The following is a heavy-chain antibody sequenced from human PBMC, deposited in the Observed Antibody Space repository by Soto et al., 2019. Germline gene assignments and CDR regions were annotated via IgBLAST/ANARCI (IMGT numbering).Heavy chain of an antibody. D-gene: IGHD3-22*01. V-gene: IGHV4-59*01. Sequence: SETLSLTCTVSGGSISSYYWSWIRQPPGKGLEWIGYIYYSGSTNYNPSLKSRVTISVDTSKNQFSLKLSSVTAADTAVYYCARDRRYYYDSSGYPLDYYYYGMDVWGQGTTVTVSS. J-gene: IGHJ6*02. CDR3: ARDRRYYYDSSGYPLDYYYYGMDV. CDR2: IYYSGST. CDR1: GGSISSYY.